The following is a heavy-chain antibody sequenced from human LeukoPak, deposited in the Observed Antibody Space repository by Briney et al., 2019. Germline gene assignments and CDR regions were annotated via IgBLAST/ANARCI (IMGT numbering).Heavy chain of an antibody. CDR1: GGSISSFY. CDR2: IYYSGST. J-gene: IGHJ4*02. CDR3: ARDTAMVFDY. V-gene: IGHV4-59*01. D-gene: IGHD5-18*01. Sequence: PSETLSCTRTGSGGSISSFYWGWLRPRPGIGLVGIGYIYYSGSTNYNPSLKSRVAISVDTSKNQFSLKLSSVTAADTAVYYCARDTAMVFDYWGQGTLVTVSS.